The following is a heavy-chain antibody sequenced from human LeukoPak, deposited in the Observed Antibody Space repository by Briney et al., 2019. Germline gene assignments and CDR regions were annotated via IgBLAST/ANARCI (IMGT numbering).Heavy chain of an antibody. J-gene: IGHJ4*02. CDR2: IYFTGSI. Sequence: PSETLSLTCTVSGGSVSSADYYWSWIRQPPGKGLEWIGYIYFTGSIYHNPSLRGRITISLDTSKNQFSLRLSSVSAADTAVYCCARHVSSGWSPFDCWGQGTLVTVSS. V-gene: IGHV4-30-4*01. CDR1: GGSVSSADYY. CDR3: ARHVSSGWSPFDC. D-gene: IGHD6-19*01.